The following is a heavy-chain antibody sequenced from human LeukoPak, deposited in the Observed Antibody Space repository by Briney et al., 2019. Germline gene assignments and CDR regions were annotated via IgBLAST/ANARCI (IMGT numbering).Heavy chain of an antibody. Sequence: GGSLRLSFAASGFTFSSYAMHWVRQAPGKGLEWVAVISYDGSNKYYADSVKGRFTISRDNSKNTLYLQMNSLRAEDTAVYYCAREATGAHFDYWGQGTLVTVSS. V-gene: IGHV3-30-3*01. CDR2: ISYDGSNK. D-gene: IGHD7-27*01. CDR1: GFTFSSYA. J-gene: IGHJ4*02. CDR3: AREATGAHFDY.